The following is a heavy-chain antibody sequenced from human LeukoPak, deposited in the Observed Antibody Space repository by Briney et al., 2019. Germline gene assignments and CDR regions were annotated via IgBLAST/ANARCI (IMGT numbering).Heavy chain of an antibody. V-gene: IGHV4-31*03. CDR1: GGSISSGGYY. D-gene: IGHD5-24*01. J-gene: IGHJ4*02. Sequence: SETLSLTCTVSGGSISSGGYYWSWIRQHPGKGLEWIGYIYYSGSTYYNPSLKSRVTISVDTSKNQFSLKLSSVTAADTAVYYCARMRRRDGYNGLDYWGQGTLVTVSS. CDR2: IYYSGST. CDR3: ARMRRRDGYNGLDY.